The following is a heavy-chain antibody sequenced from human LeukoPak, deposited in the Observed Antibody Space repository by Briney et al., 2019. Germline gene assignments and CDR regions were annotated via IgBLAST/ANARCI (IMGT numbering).Heavy chain of an antibody. Sequence: GASVKVSCKASGGTFSSYAISWVRQAPGQGLEWMGGIIPIFGTANYAQKLQGRVTMTTDTSTSTAYMELRSLRSDDTAVYYCARGCSSTSCYWSDYWGQGTLVTVSS. CDR1: GGTFSSYA. CDR2: IIPIFGTA. CDR3: ARGCSSTSCYWSDY. V-gene: IGHV1-69*05. J-gene: IGHJ4*02. D-gene: IGHD2-2*01.